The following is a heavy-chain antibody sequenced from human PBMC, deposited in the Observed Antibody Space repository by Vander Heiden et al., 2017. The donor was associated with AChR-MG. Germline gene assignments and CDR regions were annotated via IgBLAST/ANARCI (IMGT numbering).Heavy chain of an antibody. V-gene: IGHV4-34*01. CDR1: GGSFSGYS. D-gene: IGHD6-13*01. Sequence: QVQLQQWGAGLLKPSETLSLTCAVYGGSFSGYSWSWIRQPPGKGLEWIGEINHSGSTNYNPSLKSRVTISVDTSKNQFSLKLSSVTAADTAVYYCARGVAAHPIDYWGQGTLVTVSS. J-gene: IGHJ4*02. CDR3: ARGVAAHPIDY. CDR2: INHSGST.